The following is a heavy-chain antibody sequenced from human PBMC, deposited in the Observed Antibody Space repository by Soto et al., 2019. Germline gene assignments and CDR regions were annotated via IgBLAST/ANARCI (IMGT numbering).Heavy chain of an antibody. CDR3: ARAYSGYSSGWYGSVFDY. Sequence: SETLSLTCTVSGGSISSYYWSWIRQPPGKGLEWIGYIYYSGSTNYNPSLKSRVTISVDTSKNQFSLKLSSVTAADTAVYYCARAYSGYSSGWYGSVFDYWGQGTLVTVSS. CDR2: IYYSGST. V-gene: IGHV4-59*01. D-gene: IGHD6-19*01. J-gene: IGHJ4*02. CDR1: GGSISSYY.